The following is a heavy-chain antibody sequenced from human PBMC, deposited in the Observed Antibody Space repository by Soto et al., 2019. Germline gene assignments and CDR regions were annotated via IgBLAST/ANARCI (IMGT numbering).Heavy chain of an antibody. CDR1: GGSISSSNW. Sequence: PSETLSLTCAVSGGSISSSNWWSWVRQPPGKGLEWIGEIYHSGSTNYNPSLKSRVTISVDKSKNQFSLKLSSVTAADTAVYYCARDHGDYARRTIDYWGQGTLVTVSS. V-gene: IGHV4-4*02. D-gene: IGHD4-17*01. J-gene: IGHJ4*02. CDR2: IYHSGST. CDR3: ARDHGDYARRTIDY.